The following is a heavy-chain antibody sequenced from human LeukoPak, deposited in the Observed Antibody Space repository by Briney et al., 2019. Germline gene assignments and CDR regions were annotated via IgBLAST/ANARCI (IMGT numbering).Heavy chain of an antibody. CDR2: IYHSGST. Sequence: PSETLSLTCTVSGGSISSYYWSWIRQPPGKGLEWIGYIYHSGSTKYNPSLKSRVTMSVDTSKNQFSLKLSSVTAADTAVYYCARGAYGSGTPRFDPWGQGTLVTVSS. V-gene: IGHV4-59*12. CDR1: GGSISSYY. D-gene: IGHD3-10*01. J-gene: IGHJ5*02. CDR3: ARGAYGSGTPRFDP.